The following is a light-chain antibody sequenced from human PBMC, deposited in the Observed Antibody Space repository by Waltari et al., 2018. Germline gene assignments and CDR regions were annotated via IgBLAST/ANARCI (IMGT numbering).Light chain of an antibody. V-gene: IGKV1-5*03. Sequence: DVQMTQSPSTLSASVGDRVTITCRASQSISNWLAWYQQKPGKAPKVLIYKASNLESGVPSRFSGSGSGTEFTLTISSLQPDDCATYYCQQYSTYSRTFDQGTKVEIK. J-gene: IGKJ1*01. CDR1: QSISNW. CDR2: KAS. CDR3: QQYSTYSRT.